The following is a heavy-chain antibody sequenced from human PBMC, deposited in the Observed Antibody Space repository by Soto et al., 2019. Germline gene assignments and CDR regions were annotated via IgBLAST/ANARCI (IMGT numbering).Heavy chain of an antibody. CDR3: ARDHTDGLAFDM. V-gene: IGHV1-2*02. J-gene: IGHJ3*02. CDR2: INPKTGGT. D-gene: IGHD2-2*02. CDR1: GYTFTAYY. Sequence: GASVKVSCKASGYTFTAYYMHWVRQAPGQGLEWMGWINPKTGGTTYAQNFQGRVTMTRDTSISTVYLDLSRLRSDDTAVYYCARDHTDGLAFDMWGQGTMVTVSS.